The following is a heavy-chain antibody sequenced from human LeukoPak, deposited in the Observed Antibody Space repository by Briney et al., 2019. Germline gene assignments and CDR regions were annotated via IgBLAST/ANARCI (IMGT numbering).Heavy chain of an antibody. CDR2: ITWNSGNI. D-gene: IGHD5-18*01. CDR1: GFTFTHHA. Sequence: GRSLRLSCAASGFTFTHHAMHWVRQAPGKGLEWVSGITWNSGNIVYADSVKGRFTISRDNAKNSLYLQMNSLRAEDMALYYCAKDWGNGYSYGGLDYWGQGTLVTVSS. J-gene: IGHJ4*02. CDR3: AKDWGNGYSYGGLDY. V-gene: IGHV3-9*03.